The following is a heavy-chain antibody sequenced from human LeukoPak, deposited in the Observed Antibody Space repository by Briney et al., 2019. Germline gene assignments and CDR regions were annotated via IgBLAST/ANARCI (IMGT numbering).Heavy chain of an antibody. CDR1: GYTFTSYY. J-gene: IGHJ4*02. CDR3: AREESGDCFDY. D-gene: IGHD3-10*01. CDR2: INPSGGST. V-gene: IGHV1-46*01. Sequence: ASVKVSCKASGYTFTSYYMHWVRHAPGQGLEWMGIINPSGGSTSYAQKFQGRVTMTRDTSTSTVYMELSSLRSEDTAVYYCAREESGDCFDYWGQGTLVTVSS.